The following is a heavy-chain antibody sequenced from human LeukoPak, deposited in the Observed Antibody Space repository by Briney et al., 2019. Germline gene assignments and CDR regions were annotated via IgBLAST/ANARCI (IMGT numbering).Heavy chain of an antibody. CDR3: ARQDTPHGNFDY. CDR2: IGVAANT. Sequence: GGSLRLSCAASGFTFSSYDMHWVRQATGKGLEWVSAIGVAANTFYSGSVKGRFTISRENAKNSLYLLMTSLRAEDTAVYYCARQDTPHGNFDYWGQGILVTVSS. D-gene: IGHD5-18*01. J-gene: IGHJ4*02. CDR1: GFTFSSYD. V-gene: IGHV3-13*01.